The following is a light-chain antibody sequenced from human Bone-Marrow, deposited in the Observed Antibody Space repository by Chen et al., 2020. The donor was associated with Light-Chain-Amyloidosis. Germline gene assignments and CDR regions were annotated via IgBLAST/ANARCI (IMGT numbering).Light chain of an antibody. Sequence: DIRMTQSPSTLSASVGDRVTITCRASQDIGDWLAWFQQKPGKAPNLLISKASNLQTGVPSRFSGSGSGTEFTLSINSLQPDDFATYFCQQSKVFSFTFGQGTKLDLK. J-gene: IGKJ2*01. CDR3: QQSKVFSFT. CDR2: KAS. V-gene: IGKV1-5*03. CDR1: QDIGDW.